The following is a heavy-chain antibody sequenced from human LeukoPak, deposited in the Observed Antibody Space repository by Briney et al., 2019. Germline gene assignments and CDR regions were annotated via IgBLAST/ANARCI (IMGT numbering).Heavy chain of an antibody. V-gene: IGHV3-48*02. CDR1: GFTFSSFG. CDR3: AREGGSLTIDAFDI. Sequence: PGGSLRLSCAASGFTFSSFGMNWVRQAPGKGLEWVSYISSRSSTIYYADSVKGRFTISRDNAKNSLYLQMNSLRDEDTAVYYCAREGGSLTIDAFDIWGQGTMVTVSS. J-gene: IGHJ3*02. D-gene: IGHD1-26*01. CDR2: ISSRSSTI.